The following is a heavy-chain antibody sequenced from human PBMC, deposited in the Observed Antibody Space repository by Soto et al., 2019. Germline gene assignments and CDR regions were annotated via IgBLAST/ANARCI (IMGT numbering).Heavy chain of an antibody. J-gene: IGHJ6*02. CDR2: IDPSDSYT. V-gene: IGHV5-10-1*01. CDR1: GYSFTSYW. Sequence: PGESLKISCKGSGYSFTSYWISWVRQMPGKGLEWMGRIDPSDSYTNYSPSFQGHVTISADKSISTAYLQWSSLKASDTAMYYCARLTSGYWVYYGMDVWGQGTTVTVS. CDR3: ARLTSGYWVYYGMDV. D-gene: IGHD3-3*01.